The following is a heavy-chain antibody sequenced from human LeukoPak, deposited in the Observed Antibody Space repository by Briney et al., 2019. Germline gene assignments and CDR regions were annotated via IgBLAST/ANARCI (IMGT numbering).Heavy chain of an antibody. CDR1: GFTLTNYD. J-gene: IGHJ4*02. D-gene: IGHD6-6*01. CDR2: MNTNTGNP. V-gene: IGHV7-4-1*02. Sequence: GASVKVSCKASGFTLTNYDINWVRQAPGQGLEWMGWMNTNTGNPTYAQGFTGRFVFSLDTSVSTAYLQISSLKAEDTAVYYCAREKFVREFDYWGQGTLVTVSS. CDR3: AREKFVREFDY.